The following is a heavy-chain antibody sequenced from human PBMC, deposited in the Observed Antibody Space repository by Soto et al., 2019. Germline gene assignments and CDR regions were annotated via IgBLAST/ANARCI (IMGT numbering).Heavy chain of an antibody. Sequence: PSETQSLTWTVAGGYISSYDWSWIRQPPGKGLEWIGYIYYSGSTNYNPSIKSRVTISVDTSKNQFSLKLSSVTAADTAVYYCARAHLYYYYYMDVWGKGTTVTVSS. CDR3: ARAHLYYYYYMDV. CDR1: GGYISSYD. CDR2: IYYSGST. V-gene: IGHV4-59*01. J-gene: IGHJ6*03.